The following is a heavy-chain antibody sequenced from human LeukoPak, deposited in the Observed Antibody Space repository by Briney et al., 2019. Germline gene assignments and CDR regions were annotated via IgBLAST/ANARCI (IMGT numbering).Heavy chain of an antibody. CDR2: IWYDGSNK. J-gene: IGHJ6*02. D-gene: IGHD1-26*01. Sequence: GGSLRLSCAASGFTFSSYGMHWVRKAPGKGLEWVAVIWYDGSNKYYADSVKGRFTISRDNSKNTLYLQMNSLRAEDTAVYYCARGGSFYYYYGMDVWGQGTTVTVSS. CDR1: GFTFSSYG. V-gene: IGHV3-33*01. CDR3: ARGGSFYYYYGMDV.